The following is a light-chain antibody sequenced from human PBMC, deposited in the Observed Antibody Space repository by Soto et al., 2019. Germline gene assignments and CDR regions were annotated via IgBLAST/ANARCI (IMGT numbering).Light chain of an antibody. J-gene: IGKJ4*01. Sequence: EIVLTQSPATLSVSPGETATLSCRASQSVSYNLAWYQQKPGQGPRLLIYGAFTRATGIPARFSGSGSGTEFTLTISSLQSEDFAVYYCQQYKKWPPLTFGGGTKVENK. V-gene: IGKV3-15*01. CDR3: QQYKKWPPLT. CDR2: GAF. CDR1: QSVSYN.